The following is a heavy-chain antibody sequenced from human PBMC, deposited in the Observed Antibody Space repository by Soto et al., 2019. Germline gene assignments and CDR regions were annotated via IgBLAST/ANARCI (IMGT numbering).Heavy chain of an antibody. CDR3: TGIVVPAAIPWFDP. J-gene: IGHJ5*02. Sequence: GGSLRLSCAASGFTLSGSVIYWVRQPSGKGLEWVGRIRSRSNGYATAYAASVRGRFTISRDDSKNTLYLQMNSLKTEDTAVYYCTGIVVPAAIPWFDPWGQGTLVTVSS. D-gene: IGHD2-2*01. V-gene: IGHV3-73*01. CDR1: GFTLSGSV. CDR2: IRSRSNGYAT.